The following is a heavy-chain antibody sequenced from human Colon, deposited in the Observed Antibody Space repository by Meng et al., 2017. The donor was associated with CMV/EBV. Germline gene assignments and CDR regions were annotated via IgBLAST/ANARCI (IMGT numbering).Heavy chain of an antibody. D-gene: IGHD3-3*01. CDR1: GFTFDDYG. V-gene: IGHV3-20*04. CDR3: TKSSKYYDFWSAYAFDV. J-gene: IGHJ3*01. CDR2: INWNGGST. Sequence: GESLKISCAASGFTFDDYGMSWVRQAPGKGLEWVSGINWNGGSTGYADSVKGRFTISRDNAENSVHLQMNSLGAEDTSIYYCTKSSKYYDFWSAYAFDVWGRGTTVTVSS.